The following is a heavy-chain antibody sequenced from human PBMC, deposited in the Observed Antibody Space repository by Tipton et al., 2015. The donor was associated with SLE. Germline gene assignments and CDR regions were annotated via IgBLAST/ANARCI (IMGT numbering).Heavy chain of an antibody. J-gene: IGHJ4*02. V-gene: IGHV4-38-2*02. CDR3: ATYVKGVGGRGY. D-gene: IGHD3-10*02. CDR2: VYHSGST. CDR1: GYSISIGYY. Sequence: TLSLTCTVSGYSISIGYYWAWIRQPPGKGLEWIGSVYHSGSTYQNSSVKSRVSMSVDRSKNQFSLKVTSVTVADTAIYFCATYVKGVGGRGYWGQGTLVTVSS.